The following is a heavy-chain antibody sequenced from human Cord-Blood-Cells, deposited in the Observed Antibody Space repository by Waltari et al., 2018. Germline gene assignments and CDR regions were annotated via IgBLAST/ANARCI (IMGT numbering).Heavy chain of an antibody. CDR3: ASSSWVCSSTSCYGGDVYYYGMDV. J-gene: IGHJ6*02. CDR2: INPNSGGT. CDR1: GYTFTGYY. D-gene: IGHD2-2*01. Sequence: QVQLVQSGAEVKKPGASVKVSCKASGYTFTGYYMHWVRQPPGQGLEWMGRINPNSGGTNYAQKFQGRVTMTRDTSISTAYMELSRLRSDDTAVYYCASSSWVCSSTSCYGGDVYYYGMDVWGQGTTVTVSS. V-gene: IGHV1-2*06.